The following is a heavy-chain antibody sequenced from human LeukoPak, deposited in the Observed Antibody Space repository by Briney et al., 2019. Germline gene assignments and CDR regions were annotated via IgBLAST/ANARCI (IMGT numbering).Heavy chain of an antibody. V-gene: IGHV3-30*18. CDR3: AKDGSYSIAAEGWFDP. Sequence: GGSLRLSCAASGFTFSSYGMHWVRQAPGKGLEWVAVISYDGSNKYYADSVKGRFTISRDNSKNTLYLQMNSLRAEDTAVYYCAKDGSYSIAAEGWFDPWGQGTLVTVSS. CDR1: GFTFSSYG. CDR2: ISYDGSNK. D-gene: IGHD6-13*01. J-gene: IGHJ5*02.